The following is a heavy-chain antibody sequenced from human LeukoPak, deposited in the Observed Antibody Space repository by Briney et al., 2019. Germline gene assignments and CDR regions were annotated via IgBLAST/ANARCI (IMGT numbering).Heavy chain of an antibody. CDR2: IKRDGSET. CDR1: GFTFSSYW. V-gene: IGHV3-74*01. J-gene: IGHJ6*02. Sequence: HPGGSLRLSCAASGFTFSSYWMAWVRQAPGKGLVWVSRIKRDGSETSYADSVKGRFTISRDNARHPLYLQMNSLRHEDTFIYFCASGRVFYGLDVWGQGTTVTVSS. CDR3: ASGRVFYGLDV.